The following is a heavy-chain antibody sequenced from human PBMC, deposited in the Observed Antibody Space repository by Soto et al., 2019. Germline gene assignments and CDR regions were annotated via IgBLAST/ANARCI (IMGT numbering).Heavy chain of an antibody. J-gene: IGHJ6*02. V-gene: IGHV3-33*01. CDR2: IWYDGSNK. CDR3: ARDRVEPLYGSGSKYYYYYGMDV. D-gene: IGHD3-10*01. CDR1: GFTFRSYG. Sequence: QVQLVESGGGVVQPGRSLRLACAASGFTFRSYGMHWVRQAPGKGLEWVAGIWYDGSNKYYADSVKGRFTISRDNAKNTLYLQMNSLRAEDTAVYYCARDRVEPLYGSGSKYYYYYGMDVWGQGTTVTVSS.